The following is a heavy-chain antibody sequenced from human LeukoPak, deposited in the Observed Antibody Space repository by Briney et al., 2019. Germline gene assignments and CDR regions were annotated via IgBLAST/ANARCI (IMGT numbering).Heavy chain of an antibody. J-gene: IGHJ4*02. V-gene: IGHV4-39*07. CDR3: ARFDDGDYLFDY. CDR2: IYYSGST. Sequence: SETLSLTCTVSGGSISSSSYYWGWIRQPPGKGLEWIGSIYYSGSTYYNPSLKSRVTISVDTSKNQFSLKLSSVTAADTAVYYCARFDDGDYLFDYWGQGTLVTVSS. D-gene: IGHD4-17*01. CDR1: GGSISSSSYY.